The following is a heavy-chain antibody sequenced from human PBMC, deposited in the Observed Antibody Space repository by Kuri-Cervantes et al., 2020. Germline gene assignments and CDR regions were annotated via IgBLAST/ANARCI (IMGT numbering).Heavy chain of an antibody. CDR3: AIMGYSGYDFFY. Sequence: LSLTCAASGFTFDDYAMHWVRQAPGKGLEWVSAISGSGGSTYYADSVKGRFTISRDNSKNTLYLQMNSLRAEDTAVYYCAIMGYSGYDFFYWGQGTLVTVSS. V-gene: IGHV3-23*01. CDR2: ISGSGGST. D-gene: IGHD5-12*01. J-gene: IGHJ4*02. CDR1: GFTFDDYA.